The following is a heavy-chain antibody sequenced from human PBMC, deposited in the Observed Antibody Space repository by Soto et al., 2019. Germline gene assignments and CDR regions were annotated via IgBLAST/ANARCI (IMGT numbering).Heavy chain of an antibody. CDR2: IFPSDSDT. J-gene: IGHJ5*02. CDR1: GYKFTSSW. CDR3: SRKDKSGYFNWFDP. D-gene: IGHD3-22*01. V-gene: IGHV5-51*01. Sequence: GESLKISCRTSGYKFTSSWIAWVRQKPGKGLEWMGIIFPSDSDTRYSPSFQGQVTISADRSTSTVFLQWASLKASDTAVYFCSRKDKSGYFNWFDPWGQGTLVTVSS.